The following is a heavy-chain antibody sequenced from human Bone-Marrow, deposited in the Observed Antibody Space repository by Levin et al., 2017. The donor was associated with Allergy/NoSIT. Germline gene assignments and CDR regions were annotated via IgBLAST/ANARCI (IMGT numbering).Heavy chain of an antibody. V-gene: IGHV4-38-2*01. CDR2: IYSTDDT. J-gene: IGHJ4*02. D-gene: IGHD4-17*01. CDR1: GYSINSAYS. Sequence: SQTLSLTCAVSGYSINSAYSWGWVRQPPGKGLEWIGSIYSTDDTYYSPSLKSRVTISKRPSKNQFSLKLTSVTAADTAVYYCASMTTVTKTYYFDYWGQGTLVTVSS. CDR3: ASMTTVTKTYYFDY.